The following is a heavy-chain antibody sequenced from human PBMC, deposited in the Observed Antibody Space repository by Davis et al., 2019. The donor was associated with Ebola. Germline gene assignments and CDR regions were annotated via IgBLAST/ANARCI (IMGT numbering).Heavy chain of an antibody. D-gene: IGHD3-22*01. CDR1: GFTFSNAW. J-gene: IGHJ6*02. CDR3: TTYYDSSGYYVDYYYGMDV. V-gene: IGHV3-15*07. Sequence: GESLKISCAASGFTFSNAWMNWVRQAPGKGLEWVGRIKGKTDGGTTDYAAPVKGRFTISRDDSKNTLYLQMNSLKTEDTAVYYCTTYYDSSGYYVDYYYGMDVWGQGTTVTVSS. CDR2: IKGKTDGGTT.